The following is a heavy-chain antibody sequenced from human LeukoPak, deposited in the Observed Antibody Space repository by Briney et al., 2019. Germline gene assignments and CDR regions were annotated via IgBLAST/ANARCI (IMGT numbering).Heavy chain of an antibody. D-gene: IGHD5-18*01. CDR3: AKDRYSYGFLEYYYGMDV. J-gene: IGHJ6*02. V-gene: IGHV3-30*18. Sequence: GGSLRLSCAASGFTFSSYWMNWARQAPGKGLEWVAVISYDGSNKYYADSVKGRFTISRDNSKNTLYLQMNSLRAEDTAVYYCAKDRYSYGFLEYYYGMDVWGQGTTVTVSS. CDR1: GFTFSSYW. CDR2: ISYDGSNK.